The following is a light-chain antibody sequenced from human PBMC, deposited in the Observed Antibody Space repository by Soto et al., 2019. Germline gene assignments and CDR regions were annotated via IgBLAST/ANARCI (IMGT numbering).Light chain of an antibody. CDR3: QVWDSSSDHYV. J-gene: IGLJ1*01. CDR1: NIGSKT. Sequence: SYELTQPPSVSVAPGQTASIACGGNNIGSKTVHWYQQRPGQAPVLVVYDDTDRPSGIPERFSGSNSGNTATLTISRVEDGDEADYYCQVWDSSSDHYVLGTGTKVTVL. CDR2: DDT. V-gene: IGLV3-21*02.